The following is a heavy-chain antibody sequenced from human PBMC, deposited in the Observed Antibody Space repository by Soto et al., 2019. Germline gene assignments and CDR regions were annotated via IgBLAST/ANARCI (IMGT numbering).Heavy chain of an antibody. CDR1: GGSISSYY. Sequence: PSETLSLTCTVSGGSISSYYWSWIRQPPGKGLEWIGYIYYTGTTNYNPSLKSRVTISVDTSKNQFSLKLSSVTTADTAVYYCKKLPWADYGGILDPWGQGTLVTVSS. CDR3: KKLPWADYGGILDP. J-gene: IGHJ5*02. CDR2: IYYTGTT. V-gene: IGHV4-59*01. D-gene: IGHD4-17*01.